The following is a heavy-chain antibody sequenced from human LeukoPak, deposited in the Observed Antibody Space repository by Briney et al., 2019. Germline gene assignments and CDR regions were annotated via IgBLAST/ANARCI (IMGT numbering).Heavy chain of an antibody. V-gene: IGHV4-38-2*02. D-gene: IGHD3-3*01. J-gene: IGHJ4*02. CDR1: GYSISSGYY. CDR2: IYHSGST. Sequence: SETLSLTCTVSGYSISSGYYWGWIRQPPGKGLEWIGSIYHSGSTYYNPSLKSRVTISVDTSKNQFSLKLSSVTAADTAVYYCARSPTYYDFWSGYPPDGFYFDYWGQGTLVTVSS. CDR3: ARSPTYYDFWSGYPPDGFYFDY.